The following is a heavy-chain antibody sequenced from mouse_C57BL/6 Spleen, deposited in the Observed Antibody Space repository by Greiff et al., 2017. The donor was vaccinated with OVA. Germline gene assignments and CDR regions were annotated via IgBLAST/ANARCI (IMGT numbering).Heavy chain of an antibody. Sequence: QVQLKQSGAELVRPGSSVKLSCKASGYTFTSYWMDWVKQRPGQGLEWIGNIYPSDSETHYNQKFKDKATLTVDKSSSTAYMQLSSLTSEDSAVYYCARGLLYGGNYFDYWGQGTTLTVSS. D-gene: IGHD2-12*01. CDR2: IYPSDSET. CDR3: ARGLLYGGNYFDY. CDR1: GYTFTSYW. V-gene: IGHV1-61*01. J-gene: IGHJ2*01.